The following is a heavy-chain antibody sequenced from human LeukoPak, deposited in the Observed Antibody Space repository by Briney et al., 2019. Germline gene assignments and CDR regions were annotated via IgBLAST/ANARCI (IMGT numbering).Heavy chain of an antibody. V-gene: IGHV3-69-1*01. Sequence: KAGGSLRLSCVTSGFIFSDYNMIWVRQTPGRGLEWISYIGTNDAMYYADSVEGRFTISRDLAKKSLYLQMNSLRAEDTAVYYCVGGDYWGQGTLVTVSS. CDR3: VGGDY. CDR2: IGTNDAM. CDR1: GFIFSDYN. J-gene: IGHJ4*02.